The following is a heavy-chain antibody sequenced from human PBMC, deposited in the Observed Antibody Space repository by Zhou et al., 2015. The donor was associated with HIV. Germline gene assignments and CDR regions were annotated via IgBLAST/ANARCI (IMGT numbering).Heavy chain of an antibody. Sequence: QVQLVQSGAEVKKPGSSVKVSCKASGGTFSSYAISWVRQAPGQGLEWMGGIIPIFGTANYAQKFQGRVTITADESTSTAYMELSSLRSEDTAVYYCARGYNWNYGGGRYAFDIVGPRDKWSPSL. CDR3: ARGYNWNYGGGRYAFDI. CDR2: IIPIFGTA. D-gene: IGHD1-7*01. V-gene: IGHV1-69*12. J-gene: IGHJ3*02. CDR1: GGTFSSYA.